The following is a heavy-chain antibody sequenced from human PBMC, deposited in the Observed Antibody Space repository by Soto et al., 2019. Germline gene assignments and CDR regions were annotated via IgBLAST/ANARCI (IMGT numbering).Heavy chain of an antibody. CDR1: GFTFSSYW. Sequence: GGSLRLACAASGFTFSSYWMHWVRQAPGKGLLWVSRINTDGGSTSYADSVKGRFTISRDNAKNTLYLQMNSLRAEDTAVYYCARHLVGADHDAFGIWGQGTMVTVSS. D-gene: IGHD1-26*01. J-gene: IGHJ3*02. CDR2: INTDGGST. V-gene: IGHV3-74*01. CDR3: ARHLVGADHDAFGI.